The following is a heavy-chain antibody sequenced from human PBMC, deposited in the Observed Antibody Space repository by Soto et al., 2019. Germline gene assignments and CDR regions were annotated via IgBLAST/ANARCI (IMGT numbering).Heavy chain of an antibody. CDR2: IVPVFPSV. V-gene: IGHV1-69*13. CDR3: AREMPSTAAAYFYYGLNV. D-gene: IGHD6-13*01. Sequence: SVKVSCEAYGDDFNNYAIYWVRQAPGQGLEWLGTIVPVFPSVYYAPRFQGRLTITADGSTDTVYMMLTSLKSEDTAVYYCAREMPSTAAAYFYYGLNVWGQGNSVTVSS. CDR1: GDDFNNYA. J-gene: IGHJ6*02.